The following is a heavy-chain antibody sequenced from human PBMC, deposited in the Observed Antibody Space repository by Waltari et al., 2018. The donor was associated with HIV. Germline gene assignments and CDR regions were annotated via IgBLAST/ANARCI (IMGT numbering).Heavy chain of an antibody. CDR1: GGSISSYY. D-gene: IGHD6-6*01. V-gene: IGHV4-59*01. CDR2: ISYSGSP. Sequence: QVQLQESGPGLVKPSETLSLTCTVSGGSISSYYWSWIRQPPGKGLEWIGYISYSGSPNYHPSLRSRVTISVVTSKNQFSLKLSSVTAADTAVYYCARACKQLEEVFPTYYFDYWGQGTLVTVSS. J-gene: IGHJ4*02. CDR3: ARACKQLEEVFPTYYFDY.